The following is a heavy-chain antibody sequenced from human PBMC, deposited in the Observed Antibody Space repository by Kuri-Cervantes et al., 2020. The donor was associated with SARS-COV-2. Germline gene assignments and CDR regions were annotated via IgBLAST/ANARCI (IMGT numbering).Heavy chain of an antibody. Sequence: GESLKISCAASGFTFSSYGMHWVRQAPGKGLEWVSAISGSGGSTYYADSVKGRFTISRDNSKNTLYLQMDSPRAEDTAVYYCAKDKPRIAVAGTVFDYWGQGTLVTVSS. CDR2: ISGSGGST. CDR1: GFTFSSYG. V-gene: IGHV3-23*01. J-gene: IGHJ4*02. D-gene: IGHD6-19*01. CDR3: AKDKPRIAVAGTVFDY.